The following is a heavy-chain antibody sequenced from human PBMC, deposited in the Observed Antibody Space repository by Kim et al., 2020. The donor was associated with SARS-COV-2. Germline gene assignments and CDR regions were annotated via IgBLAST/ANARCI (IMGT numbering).Heavy chain of an antibody. Sequence: ASVKVSCKASGYTFTSYGISWVRQAPGQGLEWMGWISAYNGNPNYAQKLQGRVTMTTDTSTSTAYMELRSLRSDDTAVYYCARDRDRAGLIVATILNWFDPWGQGTLVTVTS. V-gene: IGHV1-18*01. CDR2: ISAYNGNP. CDR1: GYTFTSYG. CDR3: ARDRDRAGLIVATILNWFDP. D-gene: IGHD5-12*01. J-gene: IGHJ5*02.